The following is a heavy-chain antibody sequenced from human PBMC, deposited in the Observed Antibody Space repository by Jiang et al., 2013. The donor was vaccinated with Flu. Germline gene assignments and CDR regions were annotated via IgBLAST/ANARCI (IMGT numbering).Heavy chain of an antibody. D-gene: IGHD2-15*01. CDR3: AMVVAATPHFDY. J-gene: IGHJ4*02. Sequence: KPTQTLTLTCTFSGFSLSTSGVGVGWIRQPPGKALEWLALIYWNDDKRYSPSLKSRLTITKDTSKNQVVLTMTNMDPVDTATYYCAMVVAATPHFDYWGQGTLVTVSS. CDR1: GFSLSTSGVG. V-gene: IGHV2-5*01. CDR2: IYWNDDK.